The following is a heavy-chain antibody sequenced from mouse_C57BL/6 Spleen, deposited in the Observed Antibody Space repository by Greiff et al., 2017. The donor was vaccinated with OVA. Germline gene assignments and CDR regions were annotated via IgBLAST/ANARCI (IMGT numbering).Heavy chain of an antibody. CDR1: GYTFTSYW. CDR2: IDPSDSYT. J-gene: IGHJ1*03. Sequence: VKLQQPGAELVMPGASVKLSCKASGYTFTSYWMHWVKQRPGQGLEWIGEIDPSDSYTNYNQKFKGKSTLTVDKSSSTAYMQLSSLTSEDSAVYYCARGYYGSSYGYFDVWGTGTTVTVSS. D-gene: IGHD1-1*01. V-gene: IGHV1-69*01. CDR3: ARGYYGSSYGYFDV.